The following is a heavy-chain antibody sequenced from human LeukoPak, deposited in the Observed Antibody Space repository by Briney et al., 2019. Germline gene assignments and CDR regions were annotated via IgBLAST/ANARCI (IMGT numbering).Heavy chain of an antibody. D-gene: IGHD3-10*01. V-gene: IGHV3-21*01. J-gene: IGHJ4*02. CDR1: GFAFSTYS. Sequence: PGGSLRLSCAASGFAFSTYSMDWVRQAPGKGLEWVSSITSSSSYIYYADSVKGRLTISRDNAKSSLYLHMNSLRAEDTAVYYCARVAGQSYHFDYWGQGTLVTVSS. CDR2: ITSSSSYI. CDR3: ARVAGQSYHFDY.